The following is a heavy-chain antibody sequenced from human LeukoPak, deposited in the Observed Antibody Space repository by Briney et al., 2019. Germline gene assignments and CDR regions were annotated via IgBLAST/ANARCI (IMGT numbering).Heavy chain of an antibody. D-gene: IGHD6-13*01. V-gene: IGHV3-7*01. CDR2: IKQHGSEK. Sequence: GGSLRLSCAASGFTFSSYWMSWVRQAPGKGLEGVANIKQHGSEKYYVDSVKGRFTISRDNAKNSLYLQMNSLRVEDTAVYYCARDALAAAGTGAGYWGQGTLVTVSS. CDR1: GFTFSSYW. CDR3: ARDALAAAGTGAGY. J-gene: IGHJ4*02.